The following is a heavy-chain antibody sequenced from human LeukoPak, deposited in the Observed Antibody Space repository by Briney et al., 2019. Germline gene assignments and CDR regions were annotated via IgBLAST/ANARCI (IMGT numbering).Heavy chain of an antibody. J-gene: IGHJ3*02. V-gene: IGHV3-21*01. D-gene: IGHD3-16*02. CDR3: ARVGRRYRYGDAFDI. CDR1: GFTFSSYS. CDR2: ISSSSSYI. Sequence: PGGSLRLSCAASGFTFSSYSMNWVRQAPGKGLEWVSSISSSSSYIYYADSVKGRFTISRDNAKNSLYLQMNSLRAEDTAVYYCARVGRRYRYGDAFDIWGQGTMVTVSS.